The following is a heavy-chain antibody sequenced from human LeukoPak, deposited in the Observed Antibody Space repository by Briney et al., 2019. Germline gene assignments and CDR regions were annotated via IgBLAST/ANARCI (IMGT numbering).Heavy chain of an antibody. CDR2: ISAGGGGT. CDR3: AKGQRDGYNQHFDS. J-gene: IGHJ4*02. Sequence: PSETLSLTCAVSGGSIISGNWWSWVRQAPGKGLEWVSAISAGGGGTYYTDSVKGRSTISRDNSKNTLDLQMNSLKAEDTAVYYCAKGQRDGYNQHFDSWGQGTLVTVSP. D-gene: IGHD5-24*01. CDR1: GGSIISGN. V-gene: IGHV3-23*01.